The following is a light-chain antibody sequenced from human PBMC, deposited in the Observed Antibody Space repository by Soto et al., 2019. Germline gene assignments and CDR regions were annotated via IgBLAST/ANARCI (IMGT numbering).Light chain of an antibody. J-gene: IGKJ4*01. CDR1: QGISRY. V-gene: IGKV1-9*01. CDR2: AAS. Sequence: IQLTQSPSSLSASVGDSVTITCRASQGISRYLAWYQQKAGRPPKLLISAASTLQSGVPSRFSGSGSGTDFTLTISSLQPEDFATYYCQQLNTYPVTFGGGTKVDVK. CDR3: QQLNTYPVT.